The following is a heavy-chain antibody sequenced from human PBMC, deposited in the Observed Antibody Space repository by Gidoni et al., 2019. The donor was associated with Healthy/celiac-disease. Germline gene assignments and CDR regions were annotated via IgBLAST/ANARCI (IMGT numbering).Heavy chain of an antibody. CDR2: ISGSGGST. CDR3: AKRDGLYSAFDI. J-gene: IGHJ3*02. Sequence: EVQLLESGGGLVQPGGSLRLPCAASGFTFSSYAMSWVRQAPGKGLEWVSAISGSGGSTYYADSVKGRFTISRDNSKNTLYLQMNSLRAEDTAVYYCAKRDGLYSAFDIWGQGTMVTVSS. D-gene: IGHD2-2*02. V-gene: IGHV3-23*01. CDR1: GFTFSSYA.